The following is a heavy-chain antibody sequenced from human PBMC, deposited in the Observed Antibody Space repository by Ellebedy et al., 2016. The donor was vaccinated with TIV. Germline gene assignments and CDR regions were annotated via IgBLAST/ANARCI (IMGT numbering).Heavy chain of an antibody. CDR3: ARVGSSGSSDY. CDR2: ISSDGSNK. Sequence: GGSLRLXCVASGFTFRSHGIYWVRQAPGKGLEWVAVISSDGSNKYYADSVKGRFTISRDNSKNTLYLQMNSLRTDDMAVYYCARVGSSGSSDYWGQGTLVTVSS. J-gene: IGHJ4*02. V-gene: IGHV3-30*03. D-gene: IGHD3-10*01. CDR1: GFTFRSHG.